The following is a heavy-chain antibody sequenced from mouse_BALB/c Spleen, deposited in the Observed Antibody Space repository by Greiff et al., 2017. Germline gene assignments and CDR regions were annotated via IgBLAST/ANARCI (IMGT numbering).Heavy chain of an antibody. Sequence: EVKLVESGGGLVQPKGSLKLSCAASGFTFNTYAMNWVRQAPGKGLEWVARIRSKSNNYATYYADSVKDRFTISRDDSQSMLYLQMNNLKTEDTAMYYCVRGVFDYWGQGTTLTVSS. CDR3: VRGVFDY. V-gene: IGHV10-1*02. CDR2: IRSKSNNYAT. CDR1: GFTFNTYA. J-gene: IGHJ2*01.